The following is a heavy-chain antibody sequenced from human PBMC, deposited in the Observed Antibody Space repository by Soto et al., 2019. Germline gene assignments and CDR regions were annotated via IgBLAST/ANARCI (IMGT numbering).Heavy chain of an antibody. Sequence: GSLRRSCSASGFTFSIYAMSWVRQAPGKGLEWVSAISGSGGSTYYADSVKGRFTISRDNSKNTLYLQMNSLRAEDTAVYYCAKDRYRIAAAGSSPGPCDYWGQGTLVTVYS. CDR3: AKDRYRIAAAGSSPGPCDY. CDR2: ISGSGGST. D-gene: IGHD6-13*01. V-gene: IGHV3-23*01. CDR1: GFTFSIYA. J-gene: IGHJ4*02.